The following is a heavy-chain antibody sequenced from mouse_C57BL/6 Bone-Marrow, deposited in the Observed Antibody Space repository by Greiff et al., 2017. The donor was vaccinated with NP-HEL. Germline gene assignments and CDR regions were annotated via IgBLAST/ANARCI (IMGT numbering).Heavy chain of an antibody. V-gene: IGHV1-66*01. J-gene: IGHJ1*03. CDR1: GYSFTSYY. CDR2: IYPGSGNT. Sequence: QVQLQQSGPELVKPGASVKISCKASGYSFTSYYIHWVKQRPGQGLEWIGWIYPGSGNTKYNEKFKGKATLTADTSSSTAYMQLSSLTSEDAEVYYCASPTTVGYFDVWGTGKAVTVSS. CDR3: ASPTTVGYFDV. D-gene: IGHD1-1*01.